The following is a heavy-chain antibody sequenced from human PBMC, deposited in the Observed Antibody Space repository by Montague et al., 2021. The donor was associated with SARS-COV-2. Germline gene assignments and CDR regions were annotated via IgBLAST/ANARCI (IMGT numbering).Heavy chain of an antibody. D-gene: IGHD1-26*01. J-gene: IGHJ5*02. CDR3: AGQGSGSYYNWFDP. CDR2: IDYSGXT. Sequence: SETLSLTCTVSGGSISSSSYYWGWIRQPPGKGLEWIGSIDYSGXTXYXXXXKXRVTISVDTSKNQFSLKLSSVTAADTAVYYCAGQGSGSYYNWFDPWGQGTLVTVSS. CDR1: GGSISSSSYY. V-gene: IGHV4-39*01.